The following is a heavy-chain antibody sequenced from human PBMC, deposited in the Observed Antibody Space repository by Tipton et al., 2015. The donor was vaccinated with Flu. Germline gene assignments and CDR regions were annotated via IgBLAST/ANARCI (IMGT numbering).Heavy chain of an antibody. CDR1: GFTFDDYA. J-gene: IGHJ6*02. CDR3: RLDYGMDV. Sequence: SLRLSCAASGFTFDDYAMHWVRQAPGKGLEWVSLISGDGGSTYYADSVKGRFTISRDNSKNSLYLQMNSLRTEDTALYYCRLDYGMDVWGQGTTVTVSS. V-gene: IGHV3-43*02. D-gene: IGHD6-25*01. CDR2: ISGDGGST.